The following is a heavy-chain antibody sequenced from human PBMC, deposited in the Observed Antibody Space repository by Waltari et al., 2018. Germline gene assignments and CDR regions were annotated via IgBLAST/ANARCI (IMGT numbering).Heavy chain of an antibody. D-gene: IGHD6-6*01. V-gene: IGHV3-33*01. Sequence: GGGVVQPGTSLRLSCAASGFTFNRYTMHWVRQAPGKGLEWVAGVWHVGSKIYYAESLMGRITISRDNSKNTVFLQMNSLRAEDTAVYYCARDCSITDVGTDCLDSWGQGTLVTVSS. CDR3: ARDCSITDVGTDCLDS. CDR1: GFTFNRYT. CDR2: VWHVGSKI. J-gene: IGHJ4*02.